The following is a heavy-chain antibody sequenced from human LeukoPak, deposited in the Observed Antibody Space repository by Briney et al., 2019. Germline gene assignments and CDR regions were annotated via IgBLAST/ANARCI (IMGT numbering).Heavy chain of an antibody. Sequence: PGGSLRLSCSASGFVFSIYTMYWVRQTPGRGPEYVSTISGSGNGGSIYDADSVKGRFTISRDDSKSIVYLQMTGLRSEDTAVYYCVKDFGRVRGTPASWGQGTLVTVSS. CDR3: VKDFGRVRGTPAS. CDR2: ISGSGNGGSI. D-gene: IGHD2/OR15-2a*01. V-gene: IGHV3-64D*06. J-gene: IGHJ5*02. CDR1: GFVFSIYT.